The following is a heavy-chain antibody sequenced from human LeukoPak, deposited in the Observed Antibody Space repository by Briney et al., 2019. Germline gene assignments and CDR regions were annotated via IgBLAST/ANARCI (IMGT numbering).Heavy chain of an antibody. CDR1: GFTFSSYS. Sequence: GGSLRLSCAASGFTFSSYSMNWVRQAPGKGLEWVSYISSSSSTIYYADSVKGRFTISRDNAKNSLYLQMNSLRAEDTAVYYCARDKYCSGGSCSFHFDYWGQGTLVTVSS. J-gene: IGHJ4*02. V-gene: IGHV3-48*04. D-gene: IGHD2-15*01. CDR3: ARDKYCSGGSCSFHFDY. CDR2: ISSSSSTI.